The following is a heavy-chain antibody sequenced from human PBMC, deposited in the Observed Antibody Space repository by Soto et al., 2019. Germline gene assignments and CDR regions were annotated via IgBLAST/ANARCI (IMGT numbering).Heavy chain of an antibody. CDR3: ARVYSGSYQTPHHLDY. V-gene: IGHV1-46*01. D-gene: IGHD1-26*01. J-gene: IGHJ4*02. CDR2: INPSGGST. Sequence: ASVKVSCKASGYTFTSYYMHWVRQAPGQGLEWMGIINPSGGSTSYAQKFQGRVTMTRDTSTSTVYMELSSLRSEDTAVYYCARVYSGSYQTPHHLDYWGQGTLVTVSS. CDR1: GYTFTSYY.